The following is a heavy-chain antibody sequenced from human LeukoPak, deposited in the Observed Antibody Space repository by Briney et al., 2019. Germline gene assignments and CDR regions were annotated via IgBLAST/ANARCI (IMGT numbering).Heavy chain of an antibody. CDR3: ARDRRSYAWDY. CDR2: IYSGGST. D-gene: IGHD3-16*02. V-gene: IGHV3-66*02. J-gene: IGHJ4*02. CDR1: GVTVSSNY. Sequence: GGSLRLSCAASGVTVSSNYMNWVREAPGKGLEWVSVIYSGGSTYYADSVKGRFAISRDNSKTTLYLQMNSLRPEHTAVYYCARDRRSYAWDYWGQGTLVTVSS.